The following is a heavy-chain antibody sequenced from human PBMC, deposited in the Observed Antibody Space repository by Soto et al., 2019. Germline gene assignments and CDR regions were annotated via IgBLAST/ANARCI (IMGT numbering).Heavy chain of an antibody. J-gene: IGHJ5*02. CDR2: ISSSSSYI. CDR1: GFTFSSCA. D-gene: IGHD2-2*02. CDR3: ARDAIVLVPAAIGWFDP. Sequence: GGSLRLSCAASGFTFSSCAMGWVRQAPGKGLEWVSSISSSSSYIYYADSVKGRFTISRDNAKNSLYLQMNSLRAEDTAVYYCARDAIVLVPAAIGWFDPWGQGTLVTVSS. V-gene: IGHV3-21*01.